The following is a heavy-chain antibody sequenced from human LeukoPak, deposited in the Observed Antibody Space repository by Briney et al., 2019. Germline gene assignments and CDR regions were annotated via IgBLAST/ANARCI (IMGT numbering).Heavy chain of an antibody. CDR3: ARGGDSSGYYPVDY. V-gene: IGHV4-61*02. CDR2: IYTSGST. J-gene: IGHJ4*02. Sequence: PSETLSLXCTVSGGSISSGSYYWSWIRQPAEKGLEWIGRIYTSGSTNYNPSLKSRVTISVDTSKNQFSLKLSSVTAADTAVYYCARGGDSSGYYPVDYWGQGTLVTVSS. D-gene: IGHD3-22*01. CDR1: GGSISSGSYY.